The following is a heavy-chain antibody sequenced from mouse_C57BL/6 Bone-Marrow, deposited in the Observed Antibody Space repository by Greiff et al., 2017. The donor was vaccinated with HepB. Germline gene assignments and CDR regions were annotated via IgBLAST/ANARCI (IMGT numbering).Heavy chain of an antibody. CDR2: IDPSDSYT. J-gene: IGHJ4*01. V-gene: IGHV1-69*01. CDR1: GYTFTSYW. CDR3: ARQAHPSMDY. Sequence: QVQLQQPGAELVMPGASVKLSCKASGYTFTSYWMHWVKQRPGQGLEWIGEIDPSDSYTNYNQKFKGKSTLTVDKSSSTAYMQLSSLTSEVSAVYYCARQAHPSMDYWGQGTSVTVSS.